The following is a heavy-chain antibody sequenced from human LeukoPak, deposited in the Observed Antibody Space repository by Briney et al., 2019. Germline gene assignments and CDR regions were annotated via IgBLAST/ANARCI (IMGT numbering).Heavy chain of an antibody. V-gene: IGHV1-69*05. Sequence: SVKVSCKASGGTFISFAISWVRQAPGKGLEWMGWIIPMSGSTDYAQEFQGRFTMITDESTSTAYMELSSLTSQDTAVYYCARDWSGSYYVYWGQGTLVTVSS. D-gene: IGHD1-26*01. CDR2: IIPMSGST. J-gene: IGHJ4*02. CDR3: ARDWSGSYYVY. CDR1: GGTFISFA.